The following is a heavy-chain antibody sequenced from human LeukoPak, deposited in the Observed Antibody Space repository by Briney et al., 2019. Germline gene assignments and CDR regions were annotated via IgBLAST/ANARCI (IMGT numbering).Heavy chain of an antibody. CDR2: ISWNSGSI. CDR1: GFTFDDYA. J-gene: IGHJ3*02. Sequence: GGSLRLSCAAPGFTFDDYAMHWVRQAPGKGLEWVSGISWNSGSIGYAASVKSRLTISRDNAKSSLYLQMNSLRAEDTALYYCAKGHNDYESSDDAFDIWGQGTLVTVSS. CDR3: AKGHNDYESSDDAFDI. V-gene: IGHV3-9*01. D-gene: IGHD3-22*01.